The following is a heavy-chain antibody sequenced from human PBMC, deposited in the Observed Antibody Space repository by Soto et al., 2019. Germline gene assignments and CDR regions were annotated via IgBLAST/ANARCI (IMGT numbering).Heavy chain of an antibody. Sequence: SETLSLTCAVSGGSISSGGYSWSWIRQPPGKGLEWIGYIYHSGSTYYNPSLKSRVTISVDRSKNQFSLKLSSVTAADTAVYYCASGRGDSYGLISWGQGTLVTAPQ. CDR2: IYHSGST. CDR1: GGSISSGGYS. CDR3: ASGRGDSYGLIS. V-gene: IGHV4-30-2*01. D-gene: IGHD5-18*01. J-gene: IGHJ5*02.